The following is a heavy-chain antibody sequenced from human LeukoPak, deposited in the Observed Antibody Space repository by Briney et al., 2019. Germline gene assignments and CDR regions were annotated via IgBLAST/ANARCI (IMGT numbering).Heavy chain of an antibody. D-gene: IGHD5-18*01. Sequence: PGGSLRLSCAASGFTFSSYSMNWVRQAPGKGLEWVSYISSSSSTIYYADSVKGRFTISRDNAKNSLYLQMNSLRAEDTAVYYCARANTAMPYYYYYYMDVWGKGTTVTVSS. J-gene: IGHJ6*03. CDR1: GFTFSSYS. CDR3: ARANTAMPYYYYYYMDV. V-gene: IGHV3-48*01. CDR2: ISSSSSTI.